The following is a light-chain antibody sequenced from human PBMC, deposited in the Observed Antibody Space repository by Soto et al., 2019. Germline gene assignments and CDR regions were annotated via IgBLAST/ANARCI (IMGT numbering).Light chain of an antibody. Sequence: DIQMTQSPSTLSASVGDRVNITCRASQRITSWLAWYQQKPGKAPNLLIYDASSLETAVPSRFSGSGSGTEFTLTFSSLQPDDFGTYYCQQYFSYPYTLGHGTKLEIK. J-gene: IGKJ2*01. CDR1: QRITSW. CDR3: QQYFSYPYT. V-gene: IGKV1-5*01. CDR2: DAS.